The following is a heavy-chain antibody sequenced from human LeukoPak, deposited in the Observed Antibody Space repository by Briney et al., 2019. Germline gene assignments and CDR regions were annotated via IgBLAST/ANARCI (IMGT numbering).Heavy chain of an antibody. CDR1: GYTFSGYY. D-gene: IGHD3-22*01. V-gene: IGHV1-46*01. J-gene: IGHJ4*02. CDR3: ARDKDYDSSGYSPFDY. CDR2: INPSGGST. Sequence: ASVKVSCKASGYTFSGYYIHWVRQAPGQGLEWMGIINPSGGSTSYAQKFQGRVTMTRDMSTSTVYMELSSLRSEDTAVYYCARDKDYDSSGYSPFDYWGQGTLVTVSS.